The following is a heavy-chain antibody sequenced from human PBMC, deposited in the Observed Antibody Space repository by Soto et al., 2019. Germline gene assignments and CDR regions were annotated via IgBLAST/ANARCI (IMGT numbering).Heavy chain of an antibody. CDR2: ISSSGSTI. CDR1: GFTFSSYE. V-gene: IGHV3-48*03. J-gene: IGHJ6*02. Sequence: HPGGSLRLSCAASGFTFSSYEMNWVRQAPGKGLEWVSYISSSGSTIYYADSVKGRFTISRDNAKNSLYLQMNSLRAEDTAVYYCARELEARYSSSWYRRDYYGMDVWGQGTTVTVSS. CDR3: ARELEARYSSSWYRRDYYGMDV. D-gene: IGHD6-13*01.